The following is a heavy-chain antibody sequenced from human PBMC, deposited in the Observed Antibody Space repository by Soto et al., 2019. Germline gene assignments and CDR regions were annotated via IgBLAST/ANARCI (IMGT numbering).Heavy chain of an antibody. CDR1: GFTFSSYA. D-gene: IGHD3-3*01. CDR2: ISGSGGST. Sequence: GGSLRLSCAASGFTFSSYAMSWVRQAPGKGLEWVSAISGSGGSTYYADSVKGRFTISRDNSKNTLYLQMNSLRAEDTAVYYCAKYLLFXEWFLWFDPWGQGTLVTVSS. V-gene: IGHV3-23*01. CDR3: AKYLLFXEWFLWFDP. J-gene: IGHJ5*02.